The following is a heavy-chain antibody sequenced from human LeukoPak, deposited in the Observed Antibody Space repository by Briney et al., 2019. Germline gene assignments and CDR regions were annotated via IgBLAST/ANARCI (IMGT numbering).Heavy chain of an antibody. CDR1: GFTFSSYA. V-gene: IGHV3-23*01. J-gene: IGHJ1*01. CDR2: ISGSGGST. D-gene: IGHD2-2*02. CDR3: ATSMGGCSSTSCYKVGYFQH. Sequence: GGSLRLSCAASGFTFSSYAMSWVRQAPGKGLEWVSAISGSGGSTYYADSVKGRFTISRDNPKNTLYLQMNSLRAEDTAVYYCATSMGGCSSTSCYKVGYFQHWGQGTLVTVSS.